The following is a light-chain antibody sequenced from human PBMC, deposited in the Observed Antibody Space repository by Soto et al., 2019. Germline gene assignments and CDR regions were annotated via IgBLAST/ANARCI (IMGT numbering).Light chain of an antibody. J-gene: IGKJ4*01. V-gene: IGKV3-11*01. CDR1: QSFINY. CDR3: QQRANWPPLT. CDR2: DAS. Sequence: EIVMTQSPATLSVSPGERATLSCRAGQSFINYLSCYQQKPGQHPRRLLYDASTRATGIPARFSGSGSGTDFTLTISSLEPEDFAVYYCQQRANWPPLTFGGGTKVDIK.